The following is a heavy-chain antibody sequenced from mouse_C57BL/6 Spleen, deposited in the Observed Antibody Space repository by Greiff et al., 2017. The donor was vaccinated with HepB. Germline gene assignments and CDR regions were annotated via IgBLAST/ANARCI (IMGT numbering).Heavy chain of an antibody. Sequence: EVQLVESGGGLVKPGGSLKLSCAASGFTFSSYAMSWVRQTPEKRLEWVATISDGGSYTYYPDNVKGRFTISRDNAKNNLYLQMSHLKSEDTAMYYCARDSSGYENAMDYWGQGTSVTVSS. CDR3: ARDSSGYENAMDY. J-gene: IGHJ4*01. CDR1: GFTFSSYA. D-gene: IGHD3-2*02. V-gene: IGHV5-4*01. CDR2: ISDGGSYT.